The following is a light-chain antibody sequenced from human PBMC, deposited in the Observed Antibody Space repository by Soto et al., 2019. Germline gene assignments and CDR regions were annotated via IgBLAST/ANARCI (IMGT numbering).Light chain of an antibody. CDR3: MQGTHWSSWT. CDR1: QSLEYTDGNTY. CDR2: KVS. Sequence: DVVMTQSPLSLPVTLGQPASISCRSSQSLEYTDGNTYLSWFQQRPGQPPRRLIYKVSNRDSGVPDRFSGSGSGTDFTLKISRVEAEDVGVYYCMQGTHWSSWTFCQETNVDIK. V-gene: IGKV2-30*01. J-gene: IGKJ1*01.